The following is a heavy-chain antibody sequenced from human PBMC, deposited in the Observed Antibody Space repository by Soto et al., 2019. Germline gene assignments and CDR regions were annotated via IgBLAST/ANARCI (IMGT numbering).Heavy chain of an antibody. J-gene: IGHJ4*02. CDR2: ISADSGDT. V-gene: IGHV1-18*04. Sequence: QVQLVQSGPVVKKPGASVKVSCTPSGYTFTNYGVNWVRQAPGQGLEWMGWISADSGDTKYAQKFQGRVTMTTDTSTRTAYMELRSLRFDDSAVYYCARGGRYSSSSDLTYWGQGTLVTVSS. D-gene: IGHD6-6*01. CDR1: GYTFTNYG. CDR3: ARGGRYSSSSDLTY.